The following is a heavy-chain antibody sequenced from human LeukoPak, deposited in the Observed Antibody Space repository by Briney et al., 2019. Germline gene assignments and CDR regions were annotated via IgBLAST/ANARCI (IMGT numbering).Heavy chain of an antibody. V-gene: IGHV4-59*01. CDR3: ARDGIGHSYQGGWFDP. J-gene: IGHJ5*02. Sequence: SETLSLTCTVSGGSISSYYWSWIRQPPGKGLEWIGYIYYSGSTNYNPSLKSRVTISVDTSKNQFSLKLSSVTAADTAVYYCARDGIGHSYQGGWFDPWGQGTLVTVSS. D-gene: IGHD5-18*01. CDR1: GGSISSYY. CDR2: IYYSGST.